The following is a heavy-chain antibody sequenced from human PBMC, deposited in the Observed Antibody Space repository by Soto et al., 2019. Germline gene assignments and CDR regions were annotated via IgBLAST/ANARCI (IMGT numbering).Heavy chain of an antibody. CDR1: GFTFTSYG. J-gene: IGHJ4*02. V-gene: IGHV3-23*04. CDR2: IGASGDGT. CDR3: AVRKTGSYFDY. D-gene: IGHD1-26*01. Sequence: VHLVESGGGVVRPGRSLRLSCAASGFTFTSYGIHWVRQAPGKGLEWVSGIGASGDGTYYADSVKGRFIISRDNSKNTLHLQMNSLRAEDTAVYYCAVRKTGSYFDYWGQGTLVTVSS.